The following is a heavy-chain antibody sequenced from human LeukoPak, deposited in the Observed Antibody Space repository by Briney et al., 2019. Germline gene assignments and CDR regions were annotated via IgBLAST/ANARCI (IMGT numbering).Heavy chain of an antibody. D-gene: IGHD1-26*01. V-gene: IGHV3-9*01. CDR2: ISWNSGSI. CDR3: AVGLGARTNIGVGY. CDR1: GFTFDDYA. Sequence: PGRSLRLSCAASGFTFDDYAMHWVRQAPGKGLEWVSGISWNSGSIGYADSVKGRFTISRDNAKNSLYLQMNSLRAEDTALYYCAVGLGARTNIGVGYWGQGTLVTVSS. J-gene: IGHJ4*02.